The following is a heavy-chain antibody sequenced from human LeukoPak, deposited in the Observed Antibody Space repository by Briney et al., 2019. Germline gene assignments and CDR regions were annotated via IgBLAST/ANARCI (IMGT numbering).Heavy chain of an antibody. D-gene: IGHD3-10*01. Sequence: SETLSLTCTVSGGSISSCYWSWIRQPAGKELEWIGRIYTSGSTNYNPSLKSRVTMSVDTSKNQFPLKLSSVTAADTAVYYCARGEITMVRGVPRGWFDPWGQGTLVTVSS. CDR2: IYTSGST. J-gene: IGHJ5*02. CDR3: ARGEITMVRGVPRGWFDP. V-gene: IGHV4-4*07. CDR1: GGSISSCY.